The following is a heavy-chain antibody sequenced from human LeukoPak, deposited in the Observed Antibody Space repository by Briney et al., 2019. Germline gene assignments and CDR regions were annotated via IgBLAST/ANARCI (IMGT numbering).Heavy chain of an antibody. CDR1: GFTFSSYS. CDR2: ISSSSSYI. D-gene: IGHD3-9*01. V-gene: IGHV3-21*04. Sequence: GGSLRLSCAASGFTFSSYSMNWVRQAPGKGLEWVSSISSSSSYIYYADSVKGRFTISRDNAKNSLYLQMNSLRAEDTALYHCARRSRHWLLIFDYWGQGTLVTVSS. CDR3: ARRSRHWLLIFDY. J-gene: IGHJ4*02.